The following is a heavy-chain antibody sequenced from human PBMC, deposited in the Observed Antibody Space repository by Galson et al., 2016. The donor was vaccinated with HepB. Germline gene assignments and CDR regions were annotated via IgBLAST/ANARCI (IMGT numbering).Heavy chain of an antibody. Sequence: SLRLSCAASGFTFSDYYMTWIRQALGKGLEWVSYISSTSRYTNYADSLKSRFTISRDNAKNSLYLQMHSLRAEDTAVYYCARVQQLDYYYYYMDVWGKGTTVTVSS. D-gene: IGHD6-13*01. CDR1: GFTFSDYY. CDR2: ISSTSRYT. CDR3: ARVQQLDYYYYYMDV. V-gene: IGHV3-11*06. J-gene: IGHJ6*03.